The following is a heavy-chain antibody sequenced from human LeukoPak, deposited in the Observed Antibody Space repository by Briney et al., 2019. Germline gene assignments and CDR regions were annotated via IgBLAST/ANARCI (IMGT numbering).Heavy chain of an antibody. Sequence: SETLSLTCTVSGGSVSSNSYYWSCLRQPPGKTLEWIGYIYYSGTTNYNPSLKSRVTISRDTSRNQFYLNLNSVTAADTAVYYCARGGGYTEADFWGQGTLVTVSS. V-gene: IGHV4-61*01. CDR2: IYYSGTT. CDR1: GGSVSSNSYY. J-gene: IGHJ4*02. D-gene: IGHD5-24*01. CDR3: ARGGGYTEADF.